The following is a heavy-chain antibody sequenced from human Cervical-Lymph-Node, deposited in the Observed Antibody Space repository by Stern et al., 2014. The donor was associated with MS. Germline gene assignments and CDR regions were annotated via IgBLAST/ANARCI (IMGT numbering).Heavy chain of an antibody. J-gene: IGHJ3*02. CDR2: IVPVFDTP. D-gene: IGHD2-8*01. CDR3: ARDDPYDGVAFAI. Sequence: QVQLVQSGAEVKKPGSSVNVSCKASGGTLSSYGFSWVRQAPGQGLEWMGGIVPVFDTPHYTQKFQGRLTITADESTTTVYMELRSLTSEDTAVYYCARDDPYDGVAFAIWGQGTLVTVSS. CDR1: GGTLSSYG. V-gene: IGHV1-69*01.